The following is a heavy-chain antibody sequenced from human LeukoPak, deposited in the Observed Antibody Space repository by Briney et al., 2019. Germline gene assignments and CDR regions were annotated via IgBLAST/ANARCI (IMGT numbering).Heavy chain of an antibody. CDR3: AKDYSLLLDILTGIIDY. J-gene: IGHJ4*02. Sequence: GGSLRLSCAASGFTFSSYGMHWARQAPGKGLEWVAFIRYDGSNKYYADSVKGRFTISRDNSKNTLYLQMNSLRAEDTAVYYCAKDYSLLLDILTGIIDYWGQGTLVTVSS. D-gene: IGHD3-9*01. V-gene: IGHV3-30*02. CDR1: GFTFSSYG. CDR2: IRYDGSNK.